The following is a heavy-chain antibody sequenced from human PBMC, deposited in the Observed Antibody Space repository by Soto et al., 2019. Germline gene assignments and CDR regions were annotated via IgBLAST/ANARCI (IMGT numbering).Heavy chain of an antibody. D-gene: IGHD3-3*01. CDR1: GGTFSSYA. CDR2: IILIFGTA. CDR3: ARKSRFLEGYYYYGMDV. Sequence: QVQLVQSGAEVKKPGSSVKVSCKASGGTFSSYAISWVRQAPGQGLEWMGGIILIFGTANYAQKFQGRVTITADESTSTAYMELSSLRSEDTAVYYCARKSRFLEGYYYYGMDVWGQGTTVTVSS. J-gene: IGHJ6*02. V-gene: IGHV1-69*01.